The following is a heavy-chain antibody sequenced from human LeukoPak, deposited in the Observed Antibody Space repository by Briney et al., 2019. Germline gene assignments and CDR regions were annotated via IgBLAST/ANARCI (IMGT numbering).Heavy chain of an antibody. CDR2: INQDGSEK. Sequence: GGSLRLSCAVSGATSSRNFMSWVRQTPEKGLEWEANINQDGSEKNYVDSVKGRFTISRDNAKNSLFLQMNSLRAEDTAIYYCASGAGWESGYWGQGTLVTVSS. D-gene: IGHD1-26*01. J-gene: IGHJ4*02. V-gene: IGHV3-7*01. CDR1: GATSSRNF. CDR3: ASGAGWESGY.